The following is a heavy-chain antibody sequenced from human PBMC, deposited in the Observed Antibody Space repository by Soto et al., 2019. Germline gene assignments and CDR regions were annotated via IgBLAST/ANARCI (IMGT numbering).Heavy chain of an antibody. CDR1: GFAFSGSA. CDR3: TRDLFSYDYSGILWFDP. CDR2: IRSKGHNYAT. Sequence: GSLRLSCATSGFAFSGSAMYWVRQASGKGPEWVGRIRSKGHNYATEYAASVKGRFTISRDDSKNTAYLQMNSLQTEDTAVYYCTRDLFSYDYSGILWFDPWGQGTLVTVSS. J-gene: IGHJ5*02. V-gene: IGHV3-73*01. D-gene: IGHD3-16*01.